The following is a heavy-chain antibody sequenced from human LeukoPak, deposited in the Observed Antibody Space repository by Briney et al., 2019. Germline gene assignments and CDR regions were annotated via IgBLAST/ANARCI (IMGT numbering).Heavy chain of an antibody. J-gene: IGHJ3*02. CDR1: GFTFSNYA. CDR2: ISGSGGST. D-gene: IGHD2-15*01. Sequence: GGSLRLSCEASGFTFSNYAMSWVRQAPGKGLEWVSAISGSGGSTYYADSVKGRFTISRDNSKNTLYLQMNSLRAEDTAVYYCAKDHFTRMTRDAFDIWGQGTMVTVSS. CDR3: AKDHFTRMTRDAFDI. V-gene: IGHV3-23*01.